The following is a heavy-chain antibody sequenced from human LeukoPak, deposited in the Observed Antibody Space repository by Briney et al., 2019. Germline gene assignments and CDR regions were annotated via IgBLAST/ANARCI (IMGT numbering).Heavy chain of an antibody. D-gene: IGHD6-13*01. CDR3: AKDNVAAAGRYFDY. V-gene: IGHV3-30*18. CDR1: GFTFSNYG. Sequence: AGRSLRLSCAASGFTFSNYGMHWVRQALGKGLEWVALISYDGSNKYFADSVKGRFTISRDNSKNTLYLQMHSLRAEDTAVYYCAKDNVAAAGRYFDYWGQGTLVTVSS. J-gene: IGHJ4*02. CDR2: ISYDGSNK.